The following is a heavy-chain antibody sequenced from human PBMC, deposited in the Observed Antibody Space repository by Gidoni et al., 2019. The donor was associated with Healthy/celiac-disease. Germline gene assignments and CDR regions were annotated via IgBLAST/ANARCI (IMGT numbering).Heavy chain of an antibody. CDR3: AKGWFGDIWYFDL. J-gene: IGHJ2*01. V-gene: IGHV3-9*01. CDR2: ISWNSGSI. CDR1: GFTFDDYA. D-gene: IGHD3-10*01. Sequence: EVQLVESGGGLVQPGRSLRLSCAASGFTFDDYAMHWVRQAPGKGLECGSGISWNSGSIGYADSVKGRFTISRDNAKNSLYLQMNSLRAEDTALYYCAKGWFGDIWYFDLWGRGTLDTVSS.